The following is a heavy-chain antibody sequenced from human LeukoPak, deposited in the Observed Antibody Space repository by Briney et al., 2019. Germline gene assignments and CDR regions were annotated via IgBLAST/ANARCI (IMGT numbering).Heavy chain of an antibody. CDR2: FDPEDGET. CDR3: ATGLLVYYYYGMDV. J-gene: IGHJ6*02. CDR1: GYTLTELS. Sequence: ASVTVSCTVSGYTLTELSMHWVRQAPGKGLEWMGGFDPEDGETTYAQKFQGRVTMTEDTSTDTAYMELSSLRSEDTAVYYCATGLLVYYYYGMDVWGQGTTVTVSS. V-gene: IGHV1-24*01.